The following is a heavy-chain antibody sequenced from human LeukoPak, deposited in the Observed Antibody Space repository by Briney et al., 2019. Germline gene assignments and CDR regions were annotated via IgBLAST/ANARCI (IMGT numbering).Heavy chain of an antibody. J-gene: IGHJ4*02. D-gene: IGHD2-2*01. CDR3: ARVPPGYCSSTSCYEWGRFDY. CDR2: IYYSGST. V-gene: IGHV4-61*01. Sequence: SETLSLTCTVSGGSVSSGSYYWSWIRQPPGKGLEWIGYIYYSGSTNYNPSLKSRVTISVDTSKNQFSLKLSSVTAADTAVYYCARVPPGYCSSTSCYEWGRFDYWGQGILVTVSS. CDR1: GGSVSSGSYY.